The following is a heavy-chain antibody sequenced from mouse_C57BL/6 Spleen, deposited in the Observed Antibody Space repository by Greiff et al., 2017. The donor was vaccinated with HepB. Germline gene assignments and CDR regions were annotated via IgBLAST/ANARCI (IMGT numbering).Heavy chain of an antibody. CDR3: TTWKGYYAMDY. J-gene: IGHJ4*01. V-gene: IGHV14-1*01. CDR1: GFNIKDYY. CDR2: IDPEDGDT. Sequence: EVQLQQSGAELVRPGASVKLSCTASGFNIKDYYMHWVKQRPEQGLEWIGRIDPEDGDTEYAPKFQGKATMTADTSSNTAYLQLSSLTSADPAVYYCTTWKGYYAMDYWGQGTSVTVSS.